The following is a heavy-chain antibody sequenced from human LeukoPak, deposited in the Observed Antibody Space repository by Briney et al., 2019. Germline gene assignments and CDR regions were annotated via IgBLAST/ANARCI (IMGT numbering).Heavy chain of an antibody. V-gene: IGHV4-31*03. Sequence: PSETLSLTCTVSGGSISSGGYYWSWIRQHPGKGLEWIGYIYYRGSTYYNPSLKSRVTISVDTSKNQFSLKLSSVTAADTAVYYCARGLADYDFWSGYSVRGMDVWGRGTTVTVSS. J-gene: IGHJ6*02. CDR3: ARGLADYDFWSGYSVRGMDV. CDR2: IYYRGST. CDR1: GGSISSGGYY. D-gene: IGHD3-3*01.